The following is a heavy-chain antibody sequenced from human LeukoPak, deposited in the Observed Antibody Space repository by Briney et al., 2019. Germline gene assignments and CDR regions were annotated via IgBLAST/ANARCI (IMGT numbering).Heavy chain of an antibody. CDR3: ARALTYYYDSSGYSH. D-gene: IGHD3-22*01. J-gene: IGHJ4*02. V-gene: IGHV3-74*01. CDR1: GFTFSSYW. Sequence: GGSLRLSCAASGFTFSSYWMHWVRQAPGKGLVWVSRINTDGSSTSYADSVKGRFTISRDNAKNSLYLQMNSLRAEDTAVYYCARALTYYYDSSGYSHWGQGTLVTVSS. CDR2: INTDGSST.